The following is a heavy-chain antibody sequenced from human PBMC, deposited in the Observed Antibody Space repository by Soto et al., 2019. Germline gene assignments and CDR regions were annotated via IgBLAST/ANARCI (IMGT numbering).Heavy chain of an antibody. J-gene: IGHJ6*02. CDR2: IYYSGST. Sequence: KTSETLSLTCTVSGGSISSYYWSWIRQPPGKGLEWIGYIYYSGSTNYNPSLKSRVTISVDTSKNQFSLKLSSVTAADTAVYYCARVAVVPAAIRYYYGMDVWGQGTTVTVS. CDR3: ARVAVVPAAIRYYYGMDV. D-gene: IGHD2-2*02. CDR1: GGSISSYY. V-gene: IGHV4-59*01.